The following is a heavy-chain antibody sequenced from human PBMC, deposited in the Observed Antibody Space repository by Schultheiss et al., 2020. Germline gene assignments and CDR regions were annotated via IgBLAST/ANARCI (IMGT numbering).Heavy chain of an antibody. CDR2: IKCDGSEK. CDR1: GFTVSSNY. Sequence: GGSLRLSCAASGFTVSSNYMSWVRQAPEKGQEWVADIKCDGSEKYYVDSVKGRLTISRDNAKNSLYLQVNSLRADDMAVYYCASIPAIIAGGAVVDPWGQGTLVTVYS. J-gene: IGHJ5*02. D-gene: IGHD2-21*01. V-gene: IGHV3-52*02. CDR3: ASIPAIIAGGAVVDP.